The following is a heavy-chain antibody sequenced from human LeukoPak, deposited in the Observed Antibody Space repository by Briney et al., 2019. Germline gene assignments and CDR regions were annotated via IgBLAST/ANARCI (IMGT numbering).Heavy chain of an antibody. CDR2: ISSSSSYK. CDR1: GFSFSDYW. D-gene: IGHD3-16*01. V-gene: IGHV3-21*01. Sequence: GGSLRLSCAASGFSFSDYWMHWVRQAPGKGPEWVSSISSSSSYKYYADSVKGRFTISRDNAKNSLYLQMNSLRAEDTAVYYCAREGARLTLDYWGQGTLVTVSS. J-gene: IGHJ4*02. CDR3: AREGARLTLDY.